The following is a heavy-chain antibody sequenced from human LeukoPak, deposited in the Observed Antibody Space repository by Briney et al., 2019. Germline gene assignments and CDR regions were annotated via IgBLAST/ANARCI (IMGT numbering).Heavy chain of an antibody. V-gene: IGHV1-18*01. D-gene: IGHD5-18*01. CDR3: ARKRGNVDTAMVGDY. Sequence: ASVKVSCKASGYTFTNYGISWVRQAPGQGLEWMGWISAYNGNTNYAQKLQGRVTMTTDTSTSTAYMELRSLRSDDTAVYYCARKRGNVDTAMVGDYWGQGTLVTVSS. J-gene: IGHJ4*02. CDR1: GYTFTNYG. CDR2: ISAYNGNT.